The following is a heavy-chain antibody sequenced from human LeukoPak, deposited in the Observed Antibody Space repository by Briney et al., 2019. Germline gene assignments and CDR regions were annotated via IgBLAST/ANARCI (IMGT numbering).Heavy chain of an antibody. D-gene: IGHD1-1*01. CDR2: ISSSSSTI. Sequence: GGSLRLSCAAPGFTFSSYSMNWVRQAPGKGLEWVSYISSSSSTIYYADSVKGRFTISRDNAKNSLYLQMNSLRAEDTAVYYCARDVGTLTYSNWFDPWGQGTLVTVSS. V-gene: IGHV3-48*04. J-gene: IGHJ5*02. CDR1: GFTFSSYS. CDR3: ARDVGTLTYSNWFDP.